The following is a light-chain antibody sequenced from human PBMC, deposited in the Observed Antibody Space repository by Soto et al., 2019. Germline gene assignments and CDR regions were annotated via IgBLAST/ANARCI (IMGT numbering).Light chain of an antibody. CDR1: QRISNW. CDR2: KAS. CDR3: QQYNSYPLT. J-gene: IGKJ4*01. Sequence: DCQVRKSPSSLSACVGNRVTNTCLASQRISNWLAWYQQKPGKAPKLLIYKASSLESGVPSRFSGSGSGTEFTLTISSLQPDDFATYYCQQYNSYPLTFGGGTKV. V-gene: IGKV1-5*03.